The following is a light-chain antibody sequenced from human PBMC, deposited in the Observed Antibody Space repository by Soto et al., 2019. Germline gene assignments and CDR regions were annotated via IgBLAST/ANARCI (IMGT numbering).Light chain of an antibody. J-gene: IGKJ1*01. CDR3: QQYNNWGT. Sequence: EIVMTQSPATLSVSPGERATLSCRASQSVSSNLAWYQQKPGQAPRLLIYGASTRATGIPARFSGSGSGTXFTXXISSLQSEDFAVYYCQQYNNWGTFGQGTKVEIK. V-gene: IGKV3-15*01. CDR1: QSVSSN. CDR2: GAS.